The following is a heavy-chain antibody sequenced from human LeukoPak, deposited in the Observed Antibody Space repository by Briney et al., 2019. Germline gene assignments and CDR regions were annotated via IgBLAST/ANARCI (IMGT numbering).Heavy chain of an antibody. V-gene: IGHV3-23*01. D-gene: IGHD5-18*01. CDR3: AKNAGYSYGLYYFDY. CDR1: GFTFGSYA. CDR2: IISSGGVT. Sequence: GGSLRLSCAASGFTFGSYAMSWVRQAPGKGLEWVASIISSGGVTYYADSLKGRFTISRDNSKNTVHLQMDSLRPEDSAVYYCAKNAGYSYGLYYFDYWGQGTLVTVSS. J-gene: IGHJ4*02.